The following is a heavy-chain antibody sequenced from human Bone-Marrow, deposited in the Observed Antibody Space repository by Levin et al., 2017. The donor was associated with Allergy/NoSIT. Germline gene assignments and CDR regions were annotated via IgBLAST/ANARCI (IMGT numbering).Heavy chain of an antibody. CDR2: ITRSSNYV. J-gene: IGHJ4*02. CDR3: ARAGWVTTPLYYFDY. CDR1: GFTFSSYS. D-gene: IGHD2-21*02. V-gene: IGHV3-21*01. Sequence: GESLKISCTASGFTFSSYSMNWVRQAPGKGLEWVSSITRSSNYVYYTDSVKGRFTISRDNAKDSLYLQMNSLRAEDTAVYYCARAGWVTTPLYYFDYWGQGTVVTVSS.